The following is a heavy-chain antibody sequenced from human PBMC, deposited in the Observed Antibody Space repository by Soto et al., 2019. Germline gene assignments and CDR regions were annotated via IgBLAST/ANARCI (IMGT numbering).Heavy chain of an antibody. J-gene: IGHJ5*02. CDR3: ARKRQNWFDP. CDR1: GYTFTSSY. V-gene: IGHV1-46*01. Sequence: ASVKVSCKASGYTFTSSYMQWARQAPGKGLEWMGMINPSGGSTSYAQKFQGRVTMTRDTSTSTVYMELSSLRSEDTAVCYCARKRQNWFDPWGQGTLGTVSS. CDR2: INPSGGST.